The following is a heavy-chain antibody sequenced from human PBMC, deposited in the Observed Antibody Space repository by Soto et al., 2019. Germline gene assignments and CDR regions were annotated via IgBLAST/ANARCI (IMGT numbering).Heavy chain of an antibody. CDR3: AIRKYGNPSGHFSGLDA. V-gene: IGHV5-51*01. Sequence: ESIKISCQVVEYNFKLYWGAWVRQTPGKGLEWIGIFYPGDSNTRYSPSFQGQVTLSVAKSITTAYLQWDSLKASDTGVYYCAIRKYGNPSGHFSGLDAWGQGTAVTGSS. D-gene: IGHD3-10*01. CDR1: EYNFKLYW. CDR2: FYPGDSNT. J-gene: IGHJ6*02.